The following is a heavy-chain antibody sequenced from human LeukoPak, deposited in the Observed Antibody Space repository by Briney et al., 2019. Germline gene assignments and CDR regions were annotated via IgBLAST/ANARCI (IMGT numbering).Heavy chain of an antibody. J-gene: IGHJ4*02. D-gene: IGHD3-22*01. V-gene: IGHV3-30*04. CDR2: ISSDGSYK. CDR1: GFTFRSYA. CDR3: ARGLAYYYDSTAYFLDY. Sequence: GRSLRLSCAASGFTFRSYAIHWVRQAPGQGLEWVTIISSDGSYKNYADSVKGRFTISRDNSKNTLYLQMNSLRPEGTAVYYCARGLAYYYDSTAYFLDYWGQGTLVTVSS.